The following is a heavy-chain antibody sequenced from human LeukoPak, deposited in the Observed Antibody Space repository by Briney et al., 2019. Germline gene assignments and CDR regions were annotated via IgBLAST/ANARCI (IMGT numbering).Heavy chain of an antibody. CDR2: ISGTGGST. D-gene: IGHD3-3*01. CDR3: AKSSGVTIFGVVDNAFDI. J-gene: IGHJ3*02. V-gene: IGHV3-23*01. Sequence: GGSLRLSCAPSGFTFSSYAMSWVRQAPGKGLEWVSAISGTGGSTYYADSVKGRFTISGDNSKNTLYLQMNSLRAEDTAVYYCAKSSGVTIFGVVDNAFDIWGQGTMVTVSS. CDR1: GFTFSSYA.